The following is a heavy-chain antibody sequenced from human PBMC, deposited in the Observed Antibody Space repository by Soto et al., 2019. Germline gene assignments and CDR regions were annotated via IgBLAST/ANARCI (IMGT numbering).Heavy chain of an antibody. CDR1: GYSFTSYW. CDR2: IDPSDSYT. V-gene: IGHV5-10-1*01. J-gene: IGHJ6*02. CDR3: SRESIAAPISFYYYYYGMDV. D-gene: IGHD6-6*01. Sequence: GESLKISCKGSGYSFTSYWISWVRQMPGKGLEWMGRIDPSDSYTNYSPSFQGHVTISADKSISTAYLQWSSLKASDTAMYYCSRESIAAPISFYYYYYGMDVWGQGTTVTVSS.